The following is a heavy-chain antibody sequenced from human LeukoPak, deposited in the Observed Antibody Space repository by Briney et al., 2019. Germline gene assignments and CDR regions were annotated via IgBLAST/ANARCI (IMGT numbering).Heavy chain of an antibody. CDR2: MNPNSGNT. J-gene: IGHJ4*02. CDR1: GYTFTSYD. V-gene: IGHV1-8*01. D-gene: IGHD6-13*01. CDR3: ARGRGSSWPFDY. Sequence: ASVKVSCKASGYTFTSYDINWVRQATGLGLEWMGWMNPNSGNTGYAQKFQGRVTMTRNTSISTAYMELSSLRSEDTAVYYCARGRGSSWPFDYWGQGTLVTVSS.